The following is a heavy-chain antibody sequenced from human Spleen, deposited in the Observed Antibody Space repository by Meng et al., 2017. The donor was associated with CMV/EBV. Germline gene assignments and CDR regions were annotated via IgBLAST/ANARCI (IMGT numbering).Heavy chain of an antibody. J-gene: IGHJ6*02. V-gene: IGHV4-34*01. CDR3: ARLGYCSSTSCPDV. Sequence: SETLSLTCALYSGSFTTYYWTWIRQPPGKGLEWIGEINHSGSTNYNPSLKSRVTISVDTSKNQFSLKLSSVTAADTAVYYCARLGYCSSTSCPDVWGQGTTVTVSS. D-gene: IGHD2-2*01. CDR1: SGSFTTYY. CDR2: INHSGST.